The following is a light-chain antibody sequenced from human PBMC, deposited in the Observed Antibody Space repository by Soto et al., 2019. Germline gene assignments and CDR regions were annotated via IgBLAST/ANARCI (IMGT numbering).Light chain of an antibody. CDR1: QSISGW. CDR3: QQYKSYPWT. V-gene: IGKV1-5*01. J-gene: IGKJ1*01. Sequence: EIQMTQSPSTLSGSVGDRVTITCRASQSISGWLAWFQQKPGKAPELLIYDASDLESGVSSRFSGSGSGTEITLTISDLQPDDCATYYCQQYKSYPWTFGQGTKVDIK. CDR2: DAS.